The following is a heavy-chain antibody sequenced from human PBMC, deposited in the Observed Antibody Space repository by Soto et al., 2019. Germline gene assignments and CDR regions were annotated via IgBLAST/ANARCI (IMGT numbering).Heavy chain of an antibody. Sequence: SETLSLTCAVSGGSISSGGYSWSWIRQPPGKGLEWIGYIYHSGSTYYNPSLKSRVTISVDRSKNQFSLKLSSVTAADTAVYYCARERITMVRGVNVNWLDPRAQGTLVTVSS. CDR2: IYHSGST. CDR3: ARERITMVRGVNVNWLDP. CDR1: GGSISSGGYS. J-gene: IGHJ5*02. D-gene: IGHD3-10*01. V-gene: IGHV4-30-2*01.